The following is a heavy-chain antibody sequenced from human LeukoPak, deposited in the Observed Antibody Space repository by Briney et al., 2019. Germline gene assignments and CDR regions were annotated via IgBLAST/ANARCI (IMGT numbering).Heavy chain of an antibody. J-gene: IGHJ5*02. CDR1: GGSISSSSYY. Sequence: SGTLSLTCTVSGGSISSSSYYWGWIRQPPGKGLEWIGSIYYSGSTYYNPSLKSRVTISVDTSKNQFSLKLSSVTAADTAVYYCARYHLGYCTNGVCLSWFDPWGQGTLVTVSS. V-gene: IGHV4-39*01. CDR3: ARYHLGYCTNGVCLSWFDP. CDR2: IYYSGST. D-gene: IGHD2-8*01.